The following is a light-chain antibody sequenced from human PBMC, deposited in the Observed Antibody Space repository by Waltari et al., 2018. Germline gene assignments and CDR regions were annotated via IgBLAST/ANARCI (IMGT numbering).Light chain of an antibody. CDR1: QTILYSSINNNS. CDR3: HQYYTTPFT. J-gene: IGKJ3*01. V-gene: IGKV4-1*01. CDR2: WAS. Sequence: DIVMAQSPDSLAVSLGERATINCKSSQTILYSSINNNSLAWYQQKPEQPPELVINWASTRESGVPDRFSGIGSGTDFTLTISSLQSEVVAVYYFHQYYTTPFTFGPGTKVDIK.